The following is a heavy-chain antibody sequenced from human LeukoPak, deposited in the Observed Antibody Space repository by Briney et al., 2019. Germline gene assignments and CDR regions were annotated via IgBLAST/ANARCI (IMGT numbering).Heavy chain of an antibody. Sequence: SETLSLTRTVSGGSVTSDDHSWTWLRQSPGKGLEWIGHFYFTSSTYYNPSLKTRVAISVDRYRNQFSLRLTSVTAADTAVYFCARGQKGEYFRKWGRGTLVTVSS. CDR1: GGSVTSDDHS. V-gene: IGHV4-30-2*06. J-gene: IGHJ1*01. CDR2: FYFTSST. D-gene: IGHD3-16*01. CDR3: ARGQKGEYFRK.